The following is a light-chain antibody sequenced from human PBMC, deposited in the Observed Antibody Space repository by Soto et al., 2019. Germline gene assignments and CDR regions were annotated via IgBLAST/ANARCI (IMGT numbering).Light chain of an antibody. CDR2: GAS. CDR3: QQYMSSVT. Sequence: EIVLTQSPGSLSLSPGQRATLSCRASQSVDSTFFAWYQKKPGQAPRLLIYGASKRDTGVPDRISGRGGGTDFTITISRLEPEYLTVYYCQQYMSSVTFGQGTKVEI. J-gene: IGKJ1*01. V-gene: IGKV3-20*01. CDR1: QSVDSTF.